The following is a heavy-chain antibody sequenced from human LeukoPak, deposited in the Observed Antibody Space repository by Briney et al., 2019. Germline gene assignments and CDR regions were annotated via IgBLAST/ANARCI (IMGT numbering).Heavy chain of an antibody. CDR2: ISAYNGNT. J-gene: IGHJ4*02. CDR1: GYTFTNYG. D-gene: IGHD3-22*01. Sequence: ASVKVSCKASGYTFTNYGISWVRQAPGQGLEWMGWISAYNGNTNYAQKFQGRVTITADKSTSTAYMELSSLRSEDTAVYYCARGREPDYYDSSGYYDMYYFDYWGQGTLVTVSS. V-gene: IGHV1-18*01. CDR3: ARGREPDYYDSSGYYDMYYFDY.